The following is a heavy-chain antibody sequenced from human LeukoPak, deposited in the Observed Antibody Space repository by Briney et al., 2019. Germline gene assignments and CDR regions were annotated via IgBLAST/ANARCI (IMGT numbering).Heavy chain of an antibody. CDR2: ISSSSSYI. V-gene: IGHV3-21*04. D-gene: IGHD3-22*01. Sequence: GGSLRLSCAASGFTFSSYSMNWVRQAPGKGLEWVSSISSSSSYIYYADSVKGRFTISRHNSKNTLYLQMNSLRAEDTAVYYCAREDSSGYAFDYWGQGTLVTVSS. J-gene: IGHJ4*02. CDR3: AREDSSGYAFDY. CDR1: GFTFSSYS.